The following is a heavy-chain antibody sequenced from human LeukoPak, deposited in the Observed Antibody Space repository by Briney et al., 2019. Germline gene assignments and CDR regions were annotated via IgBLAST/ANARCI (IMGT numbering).Heavy chain of an antibody. CDR3: ATNLLWFGELSLGDY. J-gene: IGHJ4*02. CDR1: GYTFTGYY. V-gene: IGHV1-2*02. CDR2: INPNSGGT. Sequence: ASVKVSCKASGYTFTGYYMHWVRQAPGQGLEWMGWINPNSGGTNYAQKFQGRVTMTRDTSISTAYMELSSLRSEDTAVYYCATNLLWFGELSLGDYWGQGTLVTVSS. D-gene: IGHD3-10*01.